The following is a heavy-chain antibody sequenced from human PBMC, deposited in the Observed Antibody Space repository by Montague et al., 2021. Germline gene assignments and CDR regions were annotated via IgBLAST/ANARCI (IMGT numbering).Heavy chain of an antibody. Sequence: SETLSLTCTVSGASINSSPYYWGWIRQPPGKGLEWIGSIYYSANTYYNPSLKSRLSISVDTTKNQFSLRLKSVTAADTAVYHCARVDCDGDCYTFDPWAQGTLVTVSS. V-gene: IGHV4-39*01. CDR2: IYYSANT. CDR1: GASINSSPYY. J-gene: IGHJ5*02. CDR3: ARVDCDGDCYTFDP. D-gene: IGHD2-21*02.